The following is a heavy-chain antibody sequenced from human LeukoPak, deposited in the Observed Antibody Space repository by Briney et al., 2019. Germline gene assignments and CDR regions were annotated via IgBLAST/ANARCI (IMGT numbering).Heavy chain of an antibody. J-gene: IGHJ4*02. D-gene: IGHD6-19*01. V-gene: IGHV3-21*06. CDR1: GFPFSRYS. CDR3: ARAIFSRGLYLVDY. CDR2: ISTRIDYI. Sequence: PGGSLRLSCAASGFPFSRYSMNWVRRAPGGGLECVSSISTRIDYIHYADSVTGRLTISRDHATDSLYLQISSLRGEGTAVYYCARAIFSRGLYLVDYWGQGTLVTVSS.